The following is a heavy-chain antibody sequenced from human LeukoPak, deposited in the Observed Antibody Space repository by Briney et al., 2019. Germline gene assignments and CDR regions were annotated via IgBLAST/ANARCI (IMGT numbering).Heavy chain of an antibody. Sequence: SETLSLTCTVSGGSISSYYWSWIRQPAEKGLDWIGRIHTSGSTNYNPSLKSRVTMSVGTSKNQFSLKLSSVTAADTAVYFCARAPEFSSGWLLDTWGQGILVTVSS. D-gene: IGHD6-19*01. CDR1: GGSISSYY. CDR2: IHTSGST. V-gene: IGHV4-4*07. J-gene: IGHJ5*02. CDR3: ARAPEFSSGWLLDT.